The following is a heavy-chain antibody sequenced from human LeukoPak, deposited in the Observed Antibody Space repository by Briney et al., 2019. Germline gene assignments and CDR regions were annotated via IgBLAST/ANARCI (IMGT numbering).Heavy chain of an antibody. V-gene: IGHV4-59*01. J-gene: IGHJ4*02. CDR2: IYYSGST. Sequence: NPSETLSLTCIVSGGSISSYYWSWIRQPPGKGLEWLGYIYYSGSTNYNPSLKSRVTISVDTSKNQFSLKLSSVTAADTAVYYCARLGELSFEGDYWGQGTLVTVAS. D-gene: IGHD3-16*01. CDR1: GGSISSYY. CDR3: ARLGELSFEGDY.